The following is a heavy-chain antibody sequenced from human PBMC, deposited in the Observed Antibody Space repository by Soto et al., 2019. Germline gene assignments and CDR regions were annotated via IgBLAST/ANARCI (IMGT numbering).Heavy chain of an antibody. CDR2: IYWDDDK. Sequence: QITLKESGPTLVKPTQTLTLTCTFSGFSLSTSGVGVAWIRQPPGKALEWLALIYWDDDKRYSPSLKSRLTTXKXTXXNQVFLTMTNMDPVDTATYYCEHTIYNWGSGYFDYWGQGTLVTVSS. D-gene: IGHD7-27*01. CDR1: GFSLSTSGVG. J-gene: IGHJ4*02. CDR3: EHTIYNWGSGYFDY. V-gene: IGHV2-5*02.